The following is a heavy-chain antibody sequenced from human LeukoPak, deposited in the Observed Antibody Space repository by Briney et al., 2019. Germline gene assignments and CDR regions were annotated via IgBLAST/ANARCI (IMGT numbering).Heavy chain of an antibody. CDR3: ARAPCSSSWGSGYYYYGMDV. CDR1: GFTFSSYD. J-gene: IGHJ6*02. V-gene: IGHV3-13*01. D-gene: IGHD6-13*01. Sequence: PGGSLRLSCAASGFTFSSYDMHWVRQATGKGLEWVSAICTAGDTYYPGSVKGRFTISRENAKNSLYLQMNSLRAGDTAVYYCARAPCSSSWGSGYYYYGMDVWGQGTTVTVSS. CDR2: ICTAGDT.